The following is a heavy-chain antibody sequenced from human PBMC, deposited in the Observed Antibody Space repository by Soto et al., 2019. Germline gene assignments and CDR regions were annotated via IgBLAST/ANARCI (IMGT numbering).Heavy chain of an antibody. Sequence: QVQLVESGGGVVQPGRSLRLSCAASGFTFSSYGMHWVRQAPGKGLEWVAVIWYDGSNKYYADSVKGRFTISRDNSKNTLYLQMNSLRAEDTAVYYCARDWATMVRGYGMDVWGQGTTVTVSS. J-gene: IGHJ6*02. CDR3: ARDWATMVRGYGMDV. D-gene: IGHD3-10*01. CDR1: GFTFSSYG. CDR2: IWYDGSNK. V-gene: IGHV3-33*01.